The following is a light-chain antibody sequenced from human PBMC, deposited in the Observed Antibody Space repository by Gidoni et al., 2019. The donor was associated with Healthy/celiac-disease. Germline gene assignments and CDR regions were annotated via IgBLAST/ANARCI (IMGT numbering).Light chain of an antibody. Sequence: ELVMTQSPATLSVSPGERATLSCRASQSVSSNLAWYQQKPGQAPRLLIYGASTRATGIPARFSGSGSGTECTLTISSLQSEDFAVYYCQQYNNWPQLTFGGGTKVEIK. CDR2: GAS. V-gene: IGKV3-15*01. CDR3: QQYNNWPQLT. J-gene: IGKJ4*01. CDR1: QSVSSN.